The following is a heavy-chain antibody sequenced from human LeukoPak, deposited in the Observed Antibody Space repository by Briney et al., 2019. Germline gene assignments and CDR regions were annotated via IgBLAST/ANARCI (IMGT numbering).Heavy chain of an antibody. J-gene: IGHJ3*02. D-gene: IGHD3-22*01. V-gene: IGHV3-21*01. CDR1: GFTFSIYS. Sequence: PGGSLRLSCAASGFTFSIYSMNWVRQAPGKGLEWVSSISSGSSYIYYADSLKGRFTISRDNAKNSLYLQMNSLRAEDTAVYYCARDANYGGSGSHEDDAFDIWGQGTRVTVSS. CDR2: ISSGSSYI. CDR3: ARDANYGGSGSHEDDAFDI.